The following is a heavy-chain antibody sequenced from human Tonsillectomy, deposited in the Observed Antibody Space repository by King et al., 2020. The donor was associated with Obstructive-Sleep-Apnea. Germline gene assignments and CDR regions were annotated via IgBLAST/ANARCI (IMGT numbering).Heavy chain of an antibody. J-gene: IGHJ3*02. V-gene: IGHV3-23*04. CDR1: DFNFNAYG. CDR2: IIGTGGMS. Sequence: VQLVESGGGLVQPGGSLRRSCAASDFNFNAYGMNWVRQAPGKGLEWLSKIIGTGGMSDYADSVRGRFTSSRDNSKNTLYLQMNSLRAEDTAVYYCAKEDSFGYDALDIWGQGTMVTVSS. D-gene: IGHD5-18*01. CDR3: AKEDSFGYDALDI.